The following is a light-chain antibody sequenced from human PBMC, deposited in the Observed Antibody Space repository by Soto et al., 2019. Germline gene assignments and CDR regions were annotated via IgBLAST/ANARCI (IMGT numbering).Light chain of an antibody. J-gene: IGKJ4*01. CDR3: QQYNNWPLT. Sequence: EIVMTQSPATLSVSPGERATLSCRASQSVRSNLAWYQQKPGQAPRLLIYGASTRATGIPATFSGSGSGTEFTLTISSLQSEDFAVYYCQQYNNWPLTFGGGTKVGIK. CDR2: GAS. V-gene: IGKV3-15*01. CDR1: QSVRSN.